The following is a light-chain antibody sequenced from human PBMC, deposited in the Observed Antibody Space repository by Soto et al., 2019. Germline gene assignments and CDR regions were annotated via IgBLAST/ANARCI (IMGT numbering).Light chain of an antibody. CDR3: QHRNNWPPRFT. CDR1: QSVGTY. Sequence: EIVLTQSPATLSLSPGERATLSCRASQSVGTYLAWYQQRPGQASRLLIYAASGRATVIPARISGGGSWTDFTLTFSSLVPEDFAVYYCQHRNNWPPRFTFGPGTKVHIK. J-gene: IGKJ3*01. V-gene: IGKV3-11*01. CDR2: AAS.